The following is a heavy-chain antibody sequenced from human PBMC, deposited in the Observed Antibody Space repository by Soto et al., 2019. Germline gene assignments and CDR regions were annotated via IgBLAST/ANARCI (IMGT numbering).Heavy chain of an antibody. V-gene: IGHV4-59*01. D-gene: IGHD3-3*01. CDR1: GGSISSYY. CDR2: IYYSGST. J-gene: IGHJ4*02. Sequence: SETLSLTCTVPGGSISSYYWSWIRQPPGKGLEWIGYIYYSGSTNYNPSLKSRVTISVDTSKNQFSLKLSSVTAADTAVYYCARSGDFWSGYYMGYWGQGTLVTVSS. CDR3: ARSGDFWSGYYMGY.